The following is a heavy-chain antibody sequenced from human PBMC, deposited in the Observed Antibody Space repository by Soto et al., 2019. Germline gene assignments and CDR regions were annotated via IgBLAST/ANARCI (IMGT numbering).Heavy chain of an antibody. CDR3: ARGMTTVTTLDY. V-gene: IGHV4-59*08. D-gene: IGHD4-4*01. Sequence: PSETLSLSCTVSGGSISSYYWSWFRQPPGKGLEWIGYIYYTGTTNYYPSLKSRATISVDTSRNQFSLNLSSVTAADTAVYYCARGMTTVTTLDYWGQGTLVTVS. CDR1: GGSISSYY. J-gene: IGHJ4*02. CDR2: IYYTGTT.